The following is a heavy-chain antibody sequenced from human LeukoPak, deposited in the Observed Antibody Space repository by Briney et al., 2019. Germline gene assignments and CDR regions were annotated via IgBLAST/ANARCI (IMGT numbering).Heavy chain of an antibody. V-gene: IGHV4-4*07. CDR3: ARGPHWNYASPFDY. CDR2: IYTSGST. J-gene: IGHJ4*02. CDR1: GGSISSYY. D-gene: IGHD1-7*01. Sequence: PSETLSLTCTVSGGSISSYYWSWIRQPAGKGLEWIGRIYTSGSTNYNPSLKSRVTMSVDTSKNQFSLKLSSVTAADTAVYYCARGPHWNYASPFDYWGQGTLATVSS.